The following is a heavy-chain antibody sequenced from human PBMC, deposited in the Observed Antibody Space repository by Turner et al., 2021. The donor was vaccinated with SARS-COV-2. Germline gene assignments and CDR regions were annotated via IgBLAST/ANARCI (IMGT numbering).Heavy chain of an antibody. D-gene: IGHD3-22*01. CDR1: GGTFSSYA. J-gene: IGHJ5*02. CDR3: ARARGVDYYDSSGQRFDP. Sequence: QVQLVQSGAEVKKPGSSVKVSCKASGGTFSSYAISWVRHAPGQGLEWMGGIIPIFGTANYAQKFQGRVTITADESTRTAYMELSSLRSEDTAVYYCARARGVDYYDSSGQRFDPWGQGTLVTVSS. CDR2: IIPIFGTA. V-gene: IGHV1-69*01.